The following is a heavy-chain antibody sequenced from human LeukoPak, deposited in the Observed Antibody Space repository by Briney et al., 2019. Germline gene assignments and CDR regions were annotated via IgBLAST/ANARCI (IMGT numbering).Heavy chain of an antibody. V-gene: IGHV4-39*01. CDR3: ARHATAHPIDY. CDR2: IYYSGST. Sequence: SETLSLTCTVSGGSISSSSYYWGWIRQPPGKGLEWIGSIYYSGSTYYNPSLKSRVTISVDTSKNQFSLKLSSVTAADTAAYYCARHATAHPIDYWGQGTLVTVSS. CDR1: GGSISSSSYY. J-gene: IGHJ4*02.